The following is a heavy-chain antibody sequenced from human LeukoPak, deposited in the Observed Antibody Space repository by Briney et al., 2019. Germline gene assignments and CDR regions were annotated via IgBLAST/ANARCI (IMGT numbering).Heavy chain of an antibody. CDR3: ARSRGGEWVSPYYFDY. CDR2: IYYSGSN. J-gene: IGHJ4*02. CDR1: VGSISSGGYY. D-gene: IGHD3-16*01. V-gene: IGHV4-31*03. Sequence: SQTLSLTCTVSVGSISSGGYYWSWIRQHPGKGLEWNGYIYYSGSNYSNPSLKARVTISVDTSKTQFSLKLSSVTAADTAVYYCARSRGGEWVSPYYFDYWGQGTLVTVSS.